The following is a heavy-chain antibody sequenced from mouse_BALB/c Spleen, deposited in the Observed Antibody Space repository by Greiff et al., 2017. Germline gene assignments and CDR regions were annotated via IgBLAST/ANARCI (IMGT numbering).Heavy chain of an antibody. CDR2: FYPGNSDT. V-gene: IGHV1-5*01. CDR1: GYSFTSYW. CDR3: TPITTVVFDY. D-gene: IGHD1-1*01. J-gene: IGHJ2*01. Sequence: VQLQQSGTVLARPGASVKMSCKASGYSFTSYWMHWLKQRPGQGLEWIGAFYPGNSDTSYNQKFKGKAKLTAVTSASTAYMELSSLTNEDSAVYYCTPITTVVFDYWGQGTTLTVSS.